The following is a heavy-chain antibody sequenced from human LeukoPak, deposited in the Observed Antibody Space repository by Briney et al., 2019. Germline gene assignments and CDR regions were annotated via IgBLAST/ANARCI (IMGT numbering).Heavy chain of an antibody. Sequence: SETLSLTCAVYGGSFSGYYWSWIRQPPGKGLEWIGYIYYSGSTNYNPSLKSRVTISVDTSKNQFSLKLSSVTAADTAVYYCTGAAAGTGYFDYWGQGTLVTVSS. CDR3: TGAAAGTGYFDY. V-gene: IGHV4-59*08. D-gene: IGHD6-13*01. CDR1: GGSFSGYY. CDR2: IYYSGST. J-gene: IGHJ4*02.